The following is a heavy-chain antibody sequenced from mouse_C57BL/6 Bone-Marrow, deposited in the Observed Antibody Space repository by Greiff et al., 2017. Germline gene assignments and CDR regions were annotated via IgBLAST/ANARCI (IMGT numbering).Heavy chain of an antibody. V-gene: IGHV1-81*01. CDR2: IYPRSGNT. CDR1: GYTFTSYG. CDR3: ARRNITGIAY. Sequence: VKLMESGAELARPGASVKLSCKASGYTFTSYGISWVKQRTGQGLEWIGEIYPRSGNTYYNEKFKGKATLTADKSSSTAYMELRSLTSEDSAVYFCARRNITGIAYWGQGTLVTVSA. D-gene: IGHD4-1*01. J-gene: IGHJ3*01.